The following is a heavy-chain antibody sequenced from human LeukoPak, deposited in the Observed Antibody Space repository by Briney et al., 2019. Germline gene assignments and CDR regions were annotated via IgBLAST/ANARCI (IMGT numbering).Heavy chain of an antibody. CDR1: TESFSDYY. J-gene: IGHJ4*02. V-gene: IGHV4-34*01. CDR2: INHSESP. CDR3: ARGSSVKYNSDRILTFDI. D-gene: IGHD1-1*01. Sequence: PSETLSLTCAVYTESFSDYYWSWIRQPPGKGLEWIGEINHSESPNYNPSLKTRVTILIDTSNNQFSLEQSSVTAADTAFYYCARGSSVKYNSDRILTFDIWGQGTLVTVSS.